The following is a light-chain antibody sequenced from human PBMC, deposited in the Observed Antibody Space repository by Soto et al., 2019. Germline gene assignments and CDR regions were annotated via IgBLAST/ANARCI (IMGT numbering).Light chain of an antibody. Sequence: EIVLTQSPATLSVSPGERSTLSCRASRNIRSNLAWYQQRPGQAPRLLIYGASTRATGIPARFSGSGSGTEFTLTISSLQSEDFATYYCQQYNSYWTFGQGTTGDIK. J-gene: IGKJ1*01. CDR2: GAS. CDR3: QQYNSYWT. CDR1: RNIRSN. V-gene: IGKV3-15*01.